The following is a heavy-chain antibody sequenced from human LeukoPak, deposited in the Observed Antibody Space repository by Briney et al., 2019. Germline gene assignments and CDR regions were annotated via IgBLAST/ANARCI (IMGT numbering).Heavy chain of an antibody. CDR2: FDPEDGET. J-gene: IGHJ4*02. CDR1: GYTLTELS. CDR3: ATGRIQLWISYYFDY. Sequence: ASVKVSCKVSGYTLTELSTHWVRQAPGKGLEWMGGFDPEDGETIYAQKFQGRVTMTEDTSTDTAYMELSSLRSEDTAVYYCATGRIQLWISYYFDYWGQGTLVTVSS. V-gene: IGHV1-24*01. D-gene: IGHD5-18*01.